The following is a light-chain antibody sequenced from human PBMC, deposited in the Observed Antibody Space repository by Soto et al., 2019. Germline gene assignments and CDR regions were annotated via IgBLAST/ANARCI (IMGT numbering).Light chain of an antibody. Sequence: QSALTQPASVSGSPGQSITISCTGTSSDDGSYNLVSWYQQHPGKAPKLMIYEGSKRPSGVSNRFSGSKSGNTASLTISRLLAEDEADYYCCSYAGSSTSFGTGTKVTVL. CDR3: CSYAGSSTS. CDR2: EGS. J-gene: IGLJ1*01. CDR1: SSDDGSYNL. V-gene: IGLV2-23*01.